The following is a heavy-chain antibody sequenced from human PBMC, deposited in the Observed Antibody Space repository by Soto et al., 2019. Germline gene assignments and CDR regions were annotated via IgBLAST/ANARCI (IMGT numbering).Heavy chain of an antibody. Sequence: GGSLRLSCAASGFTFSSYAMSWVRQAPGKGLEWVSAISGSGGSTYYADSVKGRFTISRDNSKNTLYLQMNSLRAEDTAVYYCAKDPRKRHTYYYDSSGLPPFSWGQGTLVTVSS. J-gene: IGHJ5*02. CDR3: AKDPRKRHTYYYDSSGLPPFS. V-gene: IGHV3-23*01. CDR1: GFTFSSYA. CDR2: ISGSGGST. D-gene: IGHD3-22*01.